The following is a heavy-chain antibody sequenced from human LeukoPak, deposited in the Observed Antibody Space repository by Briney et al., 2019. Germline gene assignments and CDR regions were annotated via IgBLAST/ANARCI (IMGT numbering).Heavy chain of an antibody. V-gene: IGHV3-9*01. D-gene: IGHD6-13*01. CDR3: AKDIAAAADYYYGMDV. CDR1: GFTFDDYA. J-gene: IGHJ6*02. CDR2: ISWNSGSI. Sequence: GGSLRLSCAASGFTFDDYAMHWVRQAPGKGLEWVSGISWNSGSIGYADSVKGRFTISRDNAKNSLYLQMNSLRAEDTALYYCAKDIAAAADYYYGMDVWGQGTTVTVSS.